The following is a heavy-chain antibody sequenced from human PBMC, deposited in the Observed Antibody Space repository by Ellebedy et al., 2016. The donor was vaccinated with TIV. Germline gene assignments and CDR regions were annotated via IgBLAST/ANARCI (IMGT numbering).Heavy chain of an antibody. J-gene: IGHJ4*02. Sequence: PGGSLRLSCAASGFTFSSYAMCWVRQAPGKGLEWVSGISGSGGSTYYADSVKGRFIISRDNSKNTLYLQMNSLTAEDTAVYYCANGFEFGAWYDYWGQGTLVTVSS. D-gene: IGHD6-19*01. CDR2: ISGSGGST. V-gene: IGHV3-23*01. CDR1: GFTFSSYA. CDR3: ANGFEFGAWYDY.